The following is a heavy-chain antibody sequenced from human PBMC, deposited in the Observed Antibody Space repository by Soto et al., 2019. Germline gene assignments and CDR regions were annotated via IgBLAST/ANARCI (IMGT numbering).Heavy chain of an antibody. D-gene: IGHD6-25*01. Sequence: QVQLVQAGAEVKKPGASVKVACKDSGYDFSSYGISWVRQAPGQGLEWMGWISASNGNRDYAQQFQGRVTMTSDTSRTTAYMALRSLRSDDTAVYYCVSDPQRHDYWGQGTLGNVAS. CDR3: VSDPQRHDY. CDR2: ISASNGNR. V-gene: IGHV1-18*04. CDR1: GYDFSSYG. J-gene: IGHJ4*02.